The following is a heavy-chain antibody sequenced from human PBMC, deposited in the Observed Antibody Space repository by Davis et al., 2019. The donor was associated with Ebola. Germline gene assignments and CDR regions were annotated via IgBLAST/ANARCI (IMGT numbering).Heavy chain of an antibody. V-gene: IGHV3-73*01. J-gene: IGHJ3*02. CDR2: IRSKANSYAT. CDR3: ARNPHYCSSTSCWTHDAFDI. CDR1: GFTFSGSA. D-gene: IGHD2-2*01. Sequence: GGSLRLSCAASGFTFSGSAMHWVRQASGKGLEWVGRIRSKANSYATAYAASVKGRFTISRDDSKNTAYLQMNSLKAEDTAVYYCARNPHYCSSTSCWTHDAFDIWGQGTMVTVSS.